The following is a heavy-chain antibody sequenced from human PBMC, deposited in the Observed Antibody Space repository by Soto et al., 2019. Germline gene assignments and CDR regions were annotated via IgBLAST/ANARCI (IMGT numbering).Heavy chain of an antibody. D-gene: IGHD1-26*01. J-gene: IGHJ3*02. CDR2: IRSKANSYAT. CDR3: TPDKWELDAFDI. V-gene: IGHV3-73*02. Sequence: EVQLVESGGGLVQPGGSLKLSCAASAFTFSGSAIHWVRQASGKGLEWVGRIRSKANSYATAYAVSVKGRFTISRDDLKNTAYLQMKSLKTDDTAVYYCTPDKWELDAFDIWGQGTMVTVSS. CDR1: AFTFSGSA.